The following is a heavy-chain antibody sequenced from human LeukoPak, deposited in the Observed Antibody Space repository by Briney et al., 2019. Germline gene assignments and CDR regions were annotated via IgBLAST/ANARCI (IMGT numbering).Heavy chain of an antibody. CDR1: GFTFSSYG. Sequence: PGGSLRLSCAASGFTFSSYGMHWVRQAPGKGLEWVAIIWYDGSNKYYADSVRGRFTISRDDSKNTLYLQMNSLRVEDTAVYYCARAHTTYCYDSSGYYFDYWGQGTLVTVSS. V-gene: IGHV3-33*01. CDR2: IWYDGSNK. D-gene: IGHD3-22*01. CDR3: ARAHTTYCYDSSGYYFDY. J-gene: IGHJ4*02.